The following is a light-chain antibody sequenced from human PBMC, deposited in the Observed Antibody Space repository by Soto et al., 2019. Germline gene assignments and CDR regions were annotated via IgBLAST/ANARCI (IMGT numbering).Light chain of an antibody. Sequence: EIGLTQYPCTLPLSPGERATLSCMASQSFINNYLSWFQHKPGHSPRLLIHGASNRATRITDRFSGSGSGTDFTLTISRLESEDFAVYYCQEYGSSSRTFGQGTKV. CDR1: QSFINNY. V-gene: IGKV3-20*01. CDR3: QEYGSSSRT. CDR2: GAS. J-gene: IGKJ1*01.